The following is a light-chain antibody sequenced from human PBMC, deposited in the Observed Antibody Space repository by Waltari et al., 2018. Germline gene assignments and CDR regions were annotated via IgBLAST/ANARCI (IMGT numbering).Light chain of an antibody. V-gene: IGKV4-1*01. J-gene: IGKJ2*01. CDR2: WAS. CDR1: QSVLYSSNNKNY. Sequence: DIVMTQSPDSLAVSLGERATINCQSSQSVLYSSNNKNYLAWYQQKPGQPPELLIYWASTRESVVPDRFSGSGSGTDFTLTISSLQAEDVAVYYCQQYYSTPHTFGQGTKLEIK. CDR3: QQYYSTPHT.